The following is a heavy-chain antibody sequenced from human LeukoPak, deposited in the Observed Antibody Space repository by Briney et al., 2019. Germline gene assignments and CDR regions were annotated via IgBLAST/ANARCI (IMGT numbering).Heavy chain of an antibody. J-gene: IGHJ4*02. CDR1: GFTFSSYV. CDR3: ARGGAARPDY. Sequence: GGSLRLSCAASGFTFSSYVMHWVRQAPGKGLEWVAIISYDGSNEYYADSVKGRFTISRDNAKNLLYLYVDSLRVEDMAVYYCARGGAARPDYWGQGTLVTVSS. D-gene: IGHD6-6*01. CDR2: ISYDGSNE. V-gene: IGHV3-30*04.